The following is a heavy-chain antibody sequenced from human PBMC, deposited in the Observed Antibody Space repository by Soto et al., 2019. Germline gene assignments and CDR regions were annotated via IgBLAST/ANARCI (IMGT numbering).Heavy chain of an antibody. CDR3: ARRFEYFHH. Sequence: QLQLQESGPGLVKPSETLSLTCTVSGGSITSSSHYWGWIRQPPGKGLEWIGSIYYSGSTYYNPSLESRVTISVATSKNQFSLKLSSVTAADTAVYYCARRFEYFHHWGQGTLVTVSS. CDR1: GGSITSSSHY. J-gene: IGHJ1*01. V-gene: IGHV4-39*01. CDR2: IYYSGST.